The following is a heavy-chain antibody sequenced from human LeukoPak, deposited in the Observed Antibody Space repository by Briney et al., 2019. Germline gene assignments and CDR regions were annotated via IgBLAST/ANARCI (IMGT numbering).Heavy chain of an antibody. D-gene: IGHD3-16*01. CDR3: AKDAPSIMITFGGTSGGAFDI. J-gene: IGHJ3*02. CDR2: ISGSGGST. V-gene: IGHV3-23*01. Sequence: PGGTLRLSCAASGFTFSSYGMSWVRQAPGKGLEWVSAISGSGGSTYYADSVKGRFTISRDNSKNTLYLQMNSLRAEDTAVYYCAKDAPSIMITFGGTSGGAFDIWGQGTMVTVSS. CDR1: GFTFSSYG.